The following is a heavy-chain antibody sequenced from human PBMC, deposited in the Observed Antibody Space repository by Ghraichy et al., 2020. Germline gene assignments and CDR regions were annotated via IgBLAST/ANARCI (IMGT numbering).Heavy chain of an antibody. CDR3: ARAVGAAPETGVWSYYYYMDC. V-gene: IGHV4-31*03. J-gene: IGHJ6*03. Sequence: SETLSLTCTVSGGSISSGGYYWSWIRQHPGKGLEWIGYIYYSGSTYHTPSLKSRVTISVDTSKNQFSLTLSSVTAADPSVSYCARAVGAAPETGVWSYYYYMDCGDKGNT. CDR1: GGSISSGGYY. D-gene: IGHD1-26*01. CDR2: IYYSGST.